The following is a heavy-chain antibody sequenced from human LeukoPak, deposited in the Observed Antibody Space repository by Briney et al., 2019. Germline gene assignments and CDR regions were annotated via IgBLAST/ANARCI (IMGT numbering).Heavy chain of an antibody. CDR2: ISSSSAYI. V-gene: IGHV3-21*01. Sequence: GGSLRLSCAASGFTFIAYSMNWVRQAPGKGLEWVSSISSSSAYIHYADSVEGRFTVSRDNAKNSLYLQMNGLRAEDTAVYYCARENFYDSSGYDAFGIWGQGTMVTVSS. J-gene: IGHJ3*02. CDR3: ARENFYDSSGYDAFGI. CDR1: GFTFIAYS. D-gene: IGHD3-22*01.